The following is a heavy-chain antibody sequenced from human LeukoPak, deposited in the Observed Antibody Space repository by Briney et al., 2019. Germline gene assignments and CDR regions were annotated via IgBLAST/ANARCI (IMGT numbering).Heavy chain of an antibody. Sequence: GSLRLSCAASGFTFSSYAMSWVRQPPGKGLEWIGSIYYSGSTYYNPSLKSRVTISVDTSKNQFSLKLSSVTAADTAVYYCARHTQPQTYCSSTSCQRGFDPWGQGTLVTVSS. CDR1: GFTFSSYA. V-gene: IGHV4-39*01. CDR3: ARHTQPQTYCSSTSCQRGFDP. D-gene: IGHD2-2*01. J-gene: IGHJ5*02. CDR2: IYYSGST.